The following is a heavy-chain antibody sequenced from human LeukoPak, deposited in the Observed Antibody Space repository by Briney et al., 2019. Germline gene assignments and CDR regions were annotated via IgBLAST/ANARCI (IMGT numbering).Heavy chain of an antibody. Sequence: NPSETLSLTCAVYGGSFSGYYWSWIRQPPGKGLEWIGRIYTSGSTNYNPSLKSRVTISVDTSKNQFSLKLSSVTAADTAVYYCAREGLLSGWFDPWGQGTLVTVSS. CDR2: IYTSGST. V-gene: IGHV4-4*08. J-gene: IGHJ5*02. CDR3: AREGLLSGWFDP. D-gene: IGHD2/OR15-2a*01. CDR1: GGSFSGYY.